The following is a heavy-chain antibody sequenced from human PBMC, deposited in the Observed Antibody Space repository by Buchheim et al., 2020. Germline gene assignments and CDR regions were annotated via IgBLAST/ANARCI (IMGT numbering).Heavy chain of an antibody. V-gene: IGHV3-23*01. CDR1: GFTFSSYA. CDR3: AKFPSDDFWSGYYYYFDY. J-gene: IGHJ4*02. D-gene: IGHD3-3*01. Sequence: EVQLLESGGGLVQPGGSLRLSCAASGFTFSSYAMSWVRQAPGKGLEWVSAISGSGGSTYYADSVKGRFTISSDNSKNTLYLQMNSLRAEDTAVYYCAKFPSDDFWSGYYYYFDYWGQGTL. CDR2: ISGSGGST.